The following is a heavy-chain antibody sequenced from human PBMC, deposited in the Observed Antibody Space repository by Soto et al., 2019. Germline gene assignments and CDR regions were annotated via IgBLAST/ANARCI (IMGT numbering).Heavy chain of an antibody. J-gene: IGHJ5*02. CDR2: IKEDGSEK. V-gene: IGHV3-7*03. Sequence: PGGSLRLSCADSGFILRNYWMSWVRQAPGMGLQWVASIKEDGSEKYYVDPVKGRFTISRENAKNSLYPQMNSLRAEDTAVYYCARYRSLDPWGQGILVTVSS. CDR1: GFILRNYW. D-gene: IGHD3-16*02. CDR3: ARYRSLDP.